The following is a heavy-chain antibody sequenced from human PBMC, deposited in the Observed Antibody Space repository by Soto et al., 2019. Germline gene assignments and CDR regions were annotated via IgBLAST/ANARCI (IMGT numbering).Heavy chain of an antibody. D-gene: IGHD3-16*01. CDR1: DFIFSNYY. CDR3: AGSYGPADS. CDR2: ISSGGDNV. J-gene: IGHJ5*01. V-gene: IGHV3-21*02. Sequence: EVQLVESGGGLVKPGGSLRLSCAASDFIFSNYYMNWIRQAPGKGLEWVSSISSGGDNVYYTASVNGRFTISRDNAKNSLFLQMNSLRAEDTAVYYCAGSYGPADSWGQGTLVTVSS.